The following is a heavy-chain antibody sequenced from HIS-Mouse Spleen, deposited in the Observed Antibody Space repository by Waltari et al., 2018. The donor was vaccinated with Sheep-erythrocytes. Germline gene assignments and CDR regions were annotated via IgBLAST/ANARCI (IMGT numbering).Heavy chain of an antibody. CDR3: ARIRSSSSHDAFDI. J-gene: IGHJ3*02. D-gene: IGHD6-6*01. CDR1: GSSLRNARLG. CDR2: IFSNDEK. V-gene: IGHV2-26*01. Sequence: QVTLKESGPVLVKPTETLTLTCTVSGSSLRNARLGVRWIRQPPGKALEWLAHIFSNDEKSYSTSLKSRLTISKDTSKSQVVLTMTNMDPVDTATYYCARIRSSSSHDAFDIWGQGTMVTVSS.